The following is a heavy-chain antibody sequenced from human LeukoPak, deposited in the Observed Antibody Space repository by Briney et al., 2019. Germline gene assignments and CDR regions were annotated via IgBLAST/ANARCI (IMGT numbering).Heavy chain of an antibody. CDR2: IYPGDSDT. J-gene: IGHJ4*02. CDR3: TRALIPNDSSGVRGWF. V-gene: IGHV5-51*01. CDR1: GYSFTSHW. Sequence: ESLKISCKGSGYSFTSHWIGWVRQMPGKGLELMGIIYPGDSDTRYSPSFQGQVTISADKSISTAFLQWSSLKASDTAMYYCTRALIPNDSSGVRGWFWGQGTLVTVSS. D-gene: IGHD3-22*01.